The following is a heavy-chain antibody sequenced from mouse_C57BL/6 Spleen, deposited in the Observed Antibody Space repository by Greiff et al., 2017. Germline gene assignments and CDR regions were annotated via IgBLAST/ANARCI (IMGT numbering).Heavy chain of an antibody. CDR2: IDPSDSYT. CDR3: ARGRQLRLLDAMDY. CDR1: GYTFTSYW. V-gene: IGHV1-59*01. J-gene: IGHJ4*01. Sequence: QVQLKQPGAELVRPGTSVKLSCKASGYTFTSYWMHWVKQRPGQGLEWIGVIDPSDSYTNYNQKFKGKATLTVDTSSSTAYMQLSSLTSEDSAVYDCARGRQLRLLDAMDYWGQGTSVTVSS. D-gene: IGHD3-2*02.